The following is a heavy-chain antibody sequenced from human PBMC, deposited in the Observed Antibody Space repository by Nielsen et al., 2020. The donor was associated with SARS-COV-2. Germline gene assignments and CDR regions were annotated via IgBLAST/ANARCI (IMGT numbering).Heavy chain of an antibody. Sequence: GESLKISCAASGFTFSDYYMNWVRQAPGKGLEWVSSISSSSSYIYYADSVKGRFTISRDNAKNSLYLQMNSLRADDTAVYYCARDLEWDDYVWGTLWGQGTLVTVSS. CDR1: GFTFSDYY. D-gene: IGHD3-16*01. J-gene: IGHJ4*02. V-gene: IGHV3-21*04. CDR3: ARDLEWDDYVWGTL. CDR2: ISSSSSYI.